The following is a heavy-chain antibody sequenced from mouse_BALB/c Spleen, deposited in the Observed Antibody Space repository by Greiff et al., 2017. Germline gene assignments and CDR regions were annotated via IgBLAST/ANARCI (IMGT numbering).Heavy chain of an antibody. CDR2: IYPGSGST. CDR3: SLRLEDAMDY. J-gene: IGHJ4*01. Sequence: LQQPGSELVRPGASVKLSCKASGYTFTSYWMHWVKQRHGQGLEWIGNIYPGSGSTNYDEKFKSKGTLTVDTSSSTAYMHLSSLTSEDSAVYYCSLRLEDAMDYWGQGTSVTVSS. V-gene: IGHV1S22*01. D-gene: IGHD1-2*01. CDR1: GYTFTSYW.